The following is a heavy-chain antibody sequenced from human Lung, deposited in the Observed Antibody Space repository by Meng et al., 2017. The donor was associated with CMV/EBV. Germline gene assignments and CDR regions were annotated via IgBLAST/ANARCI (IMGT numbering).Heavy chain of an antibody. D-gene: IGHD3-3*01. CDR2: INPNSGGA. V-gene: IGHV1-2*02. Sequence: ASXXVSXKASGYTFTGYYMHWVRQAPGQGLEWMGWINPNSGGANYAQKFQGRVTMTRDTSISTAYMELSRLRSGDTAVYYCARDRLRFLEWSYGMDVWGQGTTVTVSS. J-gene: IGHJ6*02. CDR1: GYTFTGYY. CDR3: ARDRLRFLEWSYGMDV.